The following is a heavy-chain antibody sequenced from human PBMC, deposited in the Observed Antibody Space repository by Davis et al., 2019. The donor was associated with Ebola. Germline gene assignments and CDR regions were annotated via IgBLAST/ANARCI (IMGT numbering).Heavy chain of an antibody. Sequence: GESLKISCAASGFTFSDYYMSWIRQAPGKGLEWVSYISSSGSTIYYADSVKGRFTISRDNAKNSLYLQMNSLRAEDTAVYYCARVEQQLGNDYWGQGNLVTVSS. CDR2: ISSSGSTI. D-gene: IGHD6-13*01. J-gene: IGHJ4*02. CDR1: GFTFSDYY. V-gene: IGHV3-11*01. CDR3: ARVEQQLGNDY.